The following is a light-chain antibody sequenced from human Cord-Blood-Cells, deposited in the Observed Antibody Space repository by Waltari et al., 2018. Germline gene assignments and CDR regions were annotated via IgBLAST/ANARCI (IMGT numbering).Light chain of an antibody. CDR2: DVS. J-gene: IGLJ3*02. Sequence: QSALTQPASVSGSPGQSNTISCTGTSSDVGGYNYVSWYQQHPGKAPKLMIYDVSKRPSGVSNRFSGSKSGNTASLTISGLQAEDEADYYCSSYTSSSTWVFGGGTKLTFL. CDR3: SSYTSSSTWV. V-gene: IGLV2-14*01. CDR1: SSDVGGYNY.